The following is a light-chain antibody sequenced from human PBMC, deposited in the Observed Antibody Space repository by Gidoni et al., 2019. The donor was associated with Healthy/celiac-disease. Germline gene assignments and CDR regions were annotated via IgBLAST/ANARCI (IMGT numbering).Light chain of an antibody. J-gene: IGKJ1*01. CDR2: DAS. CDR3: QQRSNWSWT. CDR1: QSVISY. V-gene: IGKV3-11*01. Sequence: EIVLTQPPATLSWSPGERATLSRRASQSVISYLAWYQQKPGQAPRLRIYDASNMATGIPARFSGSGSGTDFPLTISSLEPEDFAVYYCQQRSNWSWTFGQGTKVEIK.